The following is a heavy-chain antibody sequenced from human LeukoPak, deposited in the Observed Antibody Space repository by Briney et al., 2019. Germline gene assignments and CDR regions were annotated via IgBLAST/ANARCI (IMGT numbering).Heavy chain of an antibody. CDR1: GGTFSSYT. V-gene: IGHV1-69*02. J-gene: IGHJ5*02. CDR3: ARGGAIVVVPAAELRFDP. Sequence: GPSVKVSCKSSGGTFSSYTINWVRQAPGQGLEWMGSIIPILGIANYAQKSQGRVTITADKSTSTAYMELSSLRSEDTAVYYCARGGAIVVVPAAELRFDPWGQGTLVTVSS. D-gene: IGHD2-2*01. CDR2: IIPILGIA.